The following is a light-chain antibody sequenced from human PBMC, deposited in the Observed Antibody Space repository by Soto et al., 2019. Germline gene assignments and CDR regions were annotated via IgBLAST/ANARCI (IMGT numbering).Light chain of an antibody. J-gene: IGKJ4*01. CDR1: QSISSY. CDR2: AAS. Sequence: DIQMTQSPSSLSASVGDRVTTTCRASQSISSYLNWYQQKPGKAPKLLIYAASSLQSGVPSRFSCSASGTDFTLTISSLQPEDFATYYCQQSYSTPLTFGGGTKVEIK. CDR3: QQSYSTPLT. V-gene: IGKV1-39*01.